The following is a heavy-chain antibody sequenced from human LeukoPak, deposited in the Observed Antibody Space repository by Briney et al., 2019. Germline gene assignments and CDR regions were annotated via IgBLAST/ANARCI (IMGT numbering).Heavy chain of an antibody. V-gene: IGHV1-69*04. CDR1: GGTFSSYA. Sequence: SVKVFCKASGGTFSSYAISWVRQAPGQGLEWMGRIIPILGIANYAQKFQGRVTITADKSTSTAYMELSSLRSEDTAVYYCARDGTYYYDSSGLSNFDYWGQGTPVTVSS. CDR3: ARDGTYYYDSSGLSNFDY. D-gene: IGHD3-22*01. J-gene: IGHJ4*02. CDR2: IIPILGIA.